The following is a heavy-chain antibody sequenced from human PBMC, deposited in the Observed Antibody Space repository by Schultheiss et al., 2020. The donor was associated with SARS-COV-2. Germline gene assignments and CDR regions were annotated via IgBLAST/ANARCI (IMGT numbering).Heavy chain of an antibody. V-gene: IGHV3-9*01. CDR1: GFTFDDYA. CDR3: AKTVRGRAGSSGYYQNYFDY. CDR2: ISWNSGSI. Sequence: SCAASGFTFDDYAMHWVRQAPGKGLEWVSGISWNSGSIGYADSVKGRFTISRDNAKNSLYLQMNSLRAEDTALYYCAKTVRGRAGSSGYYQNYFDYWGQGTLVTVSS. D-gene: IGHD3-22*01. J-gene: IGHJ4*02.